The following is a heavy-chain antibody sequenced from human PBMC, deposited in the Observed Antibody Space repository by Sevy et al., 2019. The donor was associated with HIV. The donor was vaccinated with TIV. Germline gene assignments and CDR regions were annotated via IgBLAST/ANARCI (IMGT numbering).Heavy chain of an antibody. CDR1: GFNVSSNY. D-gene: IGHD3-22*01. V-gene: IGHV3-53*01. Sequence: GGSLRLSCAASGFNVSSNYMNWVRQAPGKGLEWVSVIYSGTNTYYADSVKGRFTISRDTSKNTLYHQMNRLRAEDTAVYYCARDRITYYYDSSGYYTSGYGMDVWGQGTTVTVSS. J-gene: IGHJ6*02. CDR2: IYSGTNT. CDR3: ARDRITYYYDSSGYYTSGYGMDV.